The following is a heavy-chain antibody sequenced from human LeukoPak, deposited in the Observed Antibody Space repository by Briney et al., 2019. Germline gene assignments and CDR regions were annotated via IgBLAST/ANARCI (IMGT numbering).Heavy chain of an antibody. CDR3: ARDSSPAALPYMDA. CDR2: IDDSGNT. D-gene: IGHD2-2*01. Sequence: PSETLSLTCLVSGGSMKRSYWTWIRQAPGKGLEWIGNIDDSGNTNYKPSLKSRVTISLDTSKNQFSLRVTSVTAADRGLYFCARDSSPAALPYMDAWGKGTTVTVSS. J-gene: IGHJ6*03. V-gene: IGHV4-59*01. CDR1: GGSMKRSY.